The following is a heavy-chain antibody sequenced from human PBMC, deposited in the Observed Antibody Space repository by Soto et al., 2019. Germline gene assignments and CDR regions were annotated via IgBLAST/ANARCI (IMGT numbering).Heavy chain of an antibody. V-gene: IGHV3-30*18. CDR2: ISYDGRNK. CDR3: AKDHGNGMDV. Sequence: QGQLVESGGGVVQPGRSLRLSCAASGFSFSTYGMHWVRQAPGQWLEWVAVISYDGRNKYYADSVKGRFTISRDNSKNTLYLRMNSLRAGDTAVYYCAKDHGNGMDVWGQGTTVTVSS. J-gene: IGHJ6*02. D-gene: IGHD2-8*01. CDR1: GFSFSTYG.